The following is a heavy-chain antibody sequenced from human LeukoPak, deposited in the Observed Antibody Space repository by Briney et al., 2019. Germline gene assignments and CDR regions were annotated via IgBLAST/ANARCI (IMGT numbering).Heavy chain of an antibody. V-gene: IGHV4-59*01. CDR3: ARQSISGSSLSYFDY. J-gene: IGHJ4*02. D-gene: IGHD3-22*01. Sequence: SETLSLTCAVYGGSFSGYYWSWIRQPPGKGLEWIGNIYDSGSTNYNPSLKSRLTISVDTSKNQCSLKLSSVTAADTAVYYCARQSISGSSLSYFDYWGQGTLVNVSS. CDR1: GGSFSGYY. CDR2: IYDSGST.